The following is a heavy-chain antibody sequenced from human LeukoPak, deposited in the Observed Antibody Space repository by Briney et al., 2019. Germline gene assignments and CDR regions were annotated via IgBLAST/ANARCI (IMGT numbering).Heavy chain of an antibody. CDR1: GFTFDDYA. V-gene: IGHV3-9*01. Sequence: GGSLRLSCAASGFTFDDYAMHWVRQAPGKGLEWVSGISWNSGSIGYADSVKGRFTISRDNAKNSLYLQMNSLRAEDTALYYCAKAMVRGVIISVNDYWGQGTLVTVSS. J-gene: IGHJ4*02. CDR3: AKAMVRGVIISVNDY. CDR2: ISWNSGSI. D-gene: IGHD3-10*01.